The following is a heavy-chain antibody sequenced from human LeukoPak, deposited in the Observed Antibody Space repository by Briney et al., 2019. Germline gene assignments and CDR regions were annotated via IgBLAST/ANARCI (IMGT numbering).Heavy chain of an antibody. CDR2: IYYSGST. D-gene: IGHD3-16*02. V-gene: IGHV4-59*12. Sequence: SETLSLTCTVSSGSISSYYWSWIRQPPGKGLEWVGYIYYSGSTHYNPSLKSRVTISVDTSKNQFSLKLSSVTAADTAVYYCASAHYDYVWGSYRSPAPDYWGQGTLVTVSS. J-gene: IGHJ4*02. CDR3: ASAHYDYVWGSYRSPAPDY. CDR1: SGSISSYY.